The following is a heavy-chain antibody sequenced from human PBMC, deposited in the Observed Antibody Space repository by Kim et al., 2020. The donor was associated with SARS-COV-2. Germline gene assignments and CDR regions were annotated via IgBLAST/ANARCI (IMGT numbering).Heavy chain of an antibody. Sequence: GEPLKISCQASGYSFPSYWIGWVRQMPGKGLEWVGIINPADSDTRYSPSFEGHVSISVDTSFSRAYLQWSSLKASDTATYYCARHSQYCSTVRCFDGNYYFDYWGQGTLVTVSS. CDR1: GYSFPSYW. CDR2: INPADSDT. V-gene: IGHV5-51*01. D-gene: IGHD2-2*01. J-gene: IGHJ4*02. CDR3: ARHSQYCSTVRCFDGNYYFDY.